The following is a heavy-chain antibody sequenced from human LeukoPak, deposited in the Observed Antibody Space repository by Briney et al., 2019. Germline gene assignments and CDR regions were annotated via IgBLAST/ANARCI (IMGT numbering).Heavy chain of an antibody. CDR3: AALSGSHWNFDY. CDR1: RGSISSYC. Sequence: SETLSLTRTVSRGSISSYCWSWVPQPPGKRLEWIGHLDYSGTPNYSTSLRSRVTISVDTTKNQFSLKLSSVTAADTAVYYCAALSGSHWNFDYWGQRRLVTVS. V-gene: IGHV4-59*03. CDR2: LDYSGTP. D-gene: IGHD1-26*01. J-gene: IGHJ4*02.